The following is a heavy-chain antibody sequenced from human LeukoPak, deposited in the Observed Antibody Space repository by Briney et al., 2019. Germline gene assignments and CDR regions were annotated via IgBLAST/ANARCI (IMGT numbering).Heavy chain of an antibody. CDR1: GFTFDDYA. V-gene: IGHV3-43*02. CDR2: ISGDGGST. J-gene: IGHJ3*02. D-gene: IGHD5-18*01. Sequence: GGSLRLSCAASGFTFDDYAMHWVRQAPGKGLEWVSLISGDGGSTYYADSVKGRFTISRDNSKNSLYLQMNSLRTEDTALYYCAKVIQLWLRGAFDIWGQGTMVTVSS. CDR3: AKVIQLWLRGAFDI.